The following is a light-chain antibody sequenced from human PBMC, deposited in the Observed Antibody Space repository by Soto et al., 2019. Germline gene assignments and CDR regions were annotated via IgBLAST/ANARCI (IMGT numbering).Light chain of an antibody. CDR1: QTINSNF. Sequence: EIVLTQSPVTLSLSPGDRATLSCRASQTINSNFLAWFQQKPGLAPRLLIYAASSRASGIPDRFSGSGSGTDFALTISRLEPEDFAVYYCQQYGRSPFTFGPGTKLEIK. J-gene: IGKJ2*01. CDR3: QQYGRSPFT. V-gene: IGKV3D-20*01. CDR2: AAS.